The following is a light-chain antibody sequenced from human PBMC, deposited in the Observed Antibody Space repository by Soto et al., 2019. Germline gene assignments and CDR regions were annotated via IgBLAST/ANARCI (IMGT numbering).Light chain of an antibody. CDR3: ATWDDSRNGYV. J-gene: IGLJ1*01. CDR1: SSNIGSNP. V-gene: IGLV1-44*01. CDR2: DND. Sequence: SVLTQPPSASGTPGQRVTISASGSSSNIGSNPVSWYQQRPGTAPKLLIYDNDERPSGVPVRFSGSKSATSASLVISGLQSEDEGDYYCATWDDSRNGYVFGPGTKVTVL.